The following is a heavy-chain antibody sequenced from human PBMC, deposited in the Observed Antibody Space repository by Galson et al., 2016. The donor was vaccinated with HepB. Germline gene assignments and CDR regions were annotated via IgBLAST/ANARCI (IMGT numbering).Heavy chain of an antibody. D-gene: IGHD2-15*01. J-gene: IGHJ4*02. CDR1: GFTFSSYA. CDR2: ISYAGDTQ. V-gene: IGHV3-30-3*01. Sequence: SLRLSCAASGFTFSSYAMHWVRQAPGKGLEWVAFISYAGDTQYYADSVKGRFTISRDDSKNTLYLEMNSLRTEDTAVYYCARVGHCSGGRCPNNFWGQGTLVTVSS. CDR3: ARVGHCSGGRCPNNF.